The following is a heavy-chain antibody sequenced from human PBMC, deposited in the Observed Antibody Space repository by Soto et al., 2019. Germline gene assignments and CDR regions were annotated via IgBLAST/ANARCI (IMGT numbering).Heavy chain of an antibody. D-gene: IGHD1-26*01. Sequence: LRLSCAASGFIFENFGMSWVRQAPGKGLEWISSISGSGFKKYYADSVKGRFTISRDNSKSTVYLELNNLSAEDTAVYHCAKNQGVELVPLATVDWFDPWGQGSVVTSPQ. CDR2: ISGSGFKK. J-gene: IGHJ5*02. CDR3: AKNQGVELVPLATVDWFDP. CDR1: GFIFENFG. V-gene: IGHV3-23*01.